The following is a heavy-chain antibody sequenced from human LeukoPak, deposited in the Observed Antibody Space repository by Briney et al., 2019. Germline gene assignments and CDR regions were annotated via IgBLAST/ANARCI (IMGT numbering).Heavy chain of an antibody. Sequence: SVTVSCTASGGTFSSYAISWVRQAPGQGLEWMGGIIPIFGTANYAQKFQGRVTITADESTSTAYMELSSLRSEDTAVYYCARGGHSWIQLWQRGNNWFDPWGQGTLVTVSS. CDR3: ARGGHSWIQLWQRGNNWFDP. CDR2: IIPIFGTA. V-gene: IGHV1-69*13. CDR1: GGTFSSYA. J-gene: IGHJ5*02. D-gene: IGHD5-18*01.